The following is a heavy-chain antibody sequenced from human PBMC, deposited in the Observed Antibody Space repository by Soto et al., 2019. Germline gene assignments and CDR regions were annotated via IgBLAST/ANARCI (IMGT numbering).Heavy chain of an antibody. CDR1: GFTFDDYG. Sequence: PGGSLRLSCAASGFTFDDYGMSWVRQAPGKGLEWVSGINWNGGSTGYADSVKGRFTISRDNAKNSLYLQMNSLRAEDTALYYCARALDVPAAPYYYYGMDVWGQGTTVTVSS. J-gene: IGHJ6*02. V-gene: IGHV3-20*04. D-gene: IGHD2-2*01. CDR2: INWNGGST. CDR3: ARALDVPAAPYYYYGMDV.